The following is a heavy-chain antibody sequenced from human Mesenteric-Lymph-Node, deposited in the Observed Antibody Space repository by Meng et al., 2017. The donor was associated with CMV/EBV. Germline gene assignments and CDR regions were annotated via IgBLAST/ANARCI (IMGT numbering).Heavy chain of an antibody. CDR1: GGSISSYY. CDR3: ARGGYSGYEELFDY. J-gene: IGHJ4*02. V-gene: IGHV4-59*12. CDR2: IYYSGST. D-gene: IGHD5-12*01. Sequence: GSLRLSCTVSGGSISSYYWSWIRQPPGKGLEWIGYIYYSGSTNYNPSLKSRVTISVDASKNQFSLKLSSVTAADTAVYYCARGGYSGYEELFDYWGQGTLVTVSS.